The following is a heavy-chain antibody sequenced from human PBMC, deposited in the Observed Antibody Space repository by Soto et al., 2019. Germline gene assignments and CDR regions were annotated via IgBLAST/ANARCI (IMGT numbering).Heavy chain of an antibody. CDR1: GGSINSGGYS. J-gene: IGHJ6*02. Sequence: SGTPSITCAVSGGSINSGGYSWAWIRQPPRKGLEWIGYIYHSGSTYYNPSLKSRVTISVDRSKNQFSLKLSSVTAADTAAYYCASGAGFLYCCGNQYDSMDVWSQGTAV. CDR3: ASGAGFLYCCGNQYDSMDV. D-gene: IGHD2-8*02. V-gene: IGHV4-30-2*01. CDR2: IYHSGST.